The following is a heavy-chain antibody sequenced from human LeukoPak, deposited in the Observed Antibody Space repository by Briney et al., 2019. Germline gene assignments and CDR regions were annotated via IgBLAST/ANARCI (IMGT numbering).Heavy chain of an antibody. CDR3: AHFSSTYSDFWSGYYSSYDAFDI. CDR2: ISWNDDK. V-gene: IGHV2-5*01. D-gene: IGHD3-3*01. J-gene: IGHJ3*02. Sequence: SGPTLVNPTQTLTLTCTFSGFSLSTSGVGVGWIRQPPGKALEWLALISWNDDKRYSPSLKSRLTITKDTSKNQVVLTMTNMDPVDTATYYCAHFSSTYSDFWSGYYSSYDAFDIWGQGTMVTVSS. CDR1: GFSLSTSGVG.